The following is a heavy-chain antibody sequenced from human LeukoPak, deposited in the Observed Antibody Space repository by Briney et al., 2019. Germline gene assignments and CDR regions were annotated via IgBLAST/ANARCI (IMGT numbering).Heavy chain of an antibody. D-gene: IGHD3-9*01. V-gene: IGHV6-1*01. Sequence: SQTLSLTCALSGDTVSSNSAAWNWVRQSPSRGLEWLVRTYYRSKFYNDYAGSEKSRITINPDTSKNQFSLQLNSVTPEDTAVYYCAKSDDIEGYYFDYWGQGTLVTVSS. CDR3: AKSDDIEGYYFDY. CDR2: TYYRSKFYN. CDR1: GDTVSSNSAA. J-gene: IGHJ4*02.